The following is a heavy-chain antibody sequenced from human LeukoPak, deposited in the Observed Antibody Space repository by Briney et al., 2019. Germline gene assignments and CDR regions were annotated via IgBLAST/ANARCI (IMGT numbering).Heavy chain of an antibody. D-gene: IGHD3-10*01. J-gene: IGHJ3*02. CDR1: GFTFTRYW. CDR2: VGSAGSDT. CDR3: ARGGFGHGFDI. V-gene: IGHV3-74*01. Sequence: GGSLRLSCAASGFTFTRYWMHWVRQAPGKGLVWVSRVGSAGSDTIYADSVRGRFTISRDNAKNTVFLQMNSLRVEDTAVYYCARGGFGHGFDIWGQGTMVTVSS.